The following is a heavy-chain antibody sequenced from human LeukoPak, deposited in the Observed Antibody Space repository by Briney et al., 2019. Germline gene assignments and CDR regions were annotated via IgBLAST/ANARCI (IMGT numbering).Heavy chain of an antibody. V-gene: IGHV5-51*01. D-gene: IGHD3-22*01. CDR2: IYPGDSDT. J-gene: IGHJ3*02. CDR1: GYRFTSYW. Sequence: GESLQISCKGSGYRFTSYWIGWVRQLPGKGLEWMGIIYPGDSDTRYSPSFQGQVTISADRSISTAYLQWSSLKASDTAMYYCARPTYYYDSSGYPRGGAFDIWGQGTMVTVSS. CDR3: ARPTYYYDSSGYPRGGAFDI.